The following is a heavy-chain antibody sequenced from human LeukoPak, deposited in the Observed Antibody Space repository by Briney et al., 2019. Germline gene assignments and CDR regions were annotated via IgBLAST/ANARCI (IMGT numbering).Heavy chain of an antibody. CDR1: GGSVSSYY. CDR2: IHNSGST. Sequence: SETLSLTCTVSGGSVSSYYWSWIRQPPGEGLEWTAYIHNSGSTNYNLSLKTRVTISVDTSKNQFSLKLSSVTAADTAVYYCVRDWEGFNFDIWGQGTMVTVSS. D-gene: IGHD1-26*01. V-gene: IGHV4-59*02. J-gene: IGHJ3*02. CDR3: VRDWEGFNFDI.